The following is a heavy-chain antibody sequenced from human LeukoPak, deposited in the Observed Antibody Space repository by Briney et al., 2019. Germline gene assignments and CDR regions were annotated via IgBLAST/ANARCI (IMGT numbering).Heavy chain of an antibody. CDR3: ERGTRITMVRGVPPLWYFDL. Sequence: ASVKVSCKASGYTFTGYYMHWVRQAPGQGLEWMGWINPNSGGTNYAQKFQGRVTMTRDTSISTAYMELSRLRSDDTAVYYCERGTRITMVRGVPPLWYFDLWGRGTLVTVSS. CDR1: GYTFTGYY. V-gene: IGHV1-2*02. CDR2: INPNSGGT. D-gene: IGHD3-10*01. J-gene: IGHJ2*01.